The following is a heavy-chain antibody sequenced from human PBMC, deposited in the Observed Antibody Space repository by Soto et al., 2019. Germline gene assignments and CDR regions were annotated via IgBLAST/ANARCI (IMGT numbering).Heavy chain of an antibody. CDR1: GGSITSYH. CDR2: TSYTVNT. D-gene: IGHD5-12*01. Sequence: SETLSLTCTASGGSITSYHWSWIRQFPGQGLEWIAYTSYTVNTNYNPSLKSRVTISVDTSKSRCAVKLSSVTAADTAVYYRARLSKASGSDYWGQGRLVTVSS. J-gene: IGHJ4*02. V-gene: IGHV4-59*01. CDR3: ARLSKASGSDY.